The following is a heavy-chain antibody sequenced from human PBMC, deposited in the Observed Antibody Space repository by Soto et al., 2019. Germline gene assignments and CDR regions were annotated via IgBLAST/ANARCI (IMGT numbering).Heavy chain of an antibody. Sequence: GGSMRLSCAASGFNFNSYTINWVRQAPGKRLEWLSSISSSGYIFSTDSVRGRFTISRDNAKNSVYLQINSLRAEDTAVYFCAGDCSGGSCYPGMDVWGQGTTVTVSS. CDR3: AGDCSGGSCYPGMDV. J-gene: IGHJ6*02. V-gene: IGHV3-21*01. CDR1: GFNFNSYT. D-gene: IGHD2-15*01. CDR2: ISSSGYI.